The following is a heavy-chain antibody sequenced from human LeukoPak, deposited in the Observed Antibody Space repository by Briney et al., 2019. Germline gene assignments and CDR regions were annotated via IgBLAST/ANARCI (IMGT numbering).Heavy chain of an antibody. J-gene: IGHJ4*02. CDR3: ATVKRFVGYYGSGTYLFYLEF. D-gene: IGHD3-10*01. V-gene: IGHV1-69*04. Sequence: ASVKVSCKASGGTFSSYAISWVRQAPGQGLEWMGRIIPILGIANYAQKFQGRVTITADKSTSTAYMELSSLRSEDTAVYYCATVKRFVGYYGSGTYLFYLEFWGQGTLVTVSS. CDR2: IIPILGIA. CDR1: GGTFSSYA.